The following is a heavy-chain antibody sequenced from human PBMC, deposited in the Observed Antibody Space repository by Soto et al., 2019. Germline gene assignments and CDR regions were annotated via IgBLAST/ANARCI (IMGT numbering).Heavy chain of an antibody. V-gene: IGHV4-59*01. J-gene: IGHJ6*04. CDR2: IFNIATT. Sequence: QVQLQESGPGLVKPSETLSLTCTVSGDSISSYYWSWIRQPPGKGLEWIGYIFNIATTNYNPSLKSRVTIAVDTSKNQFSLKLSSVTAADTAMYYCARAQTFGVFHGMDVWGKGTTVTVSS. D-gene: IGHD3-3*01. CDR1: GDSISSYY. CDR3: ARAQTFGVFHGMDV.